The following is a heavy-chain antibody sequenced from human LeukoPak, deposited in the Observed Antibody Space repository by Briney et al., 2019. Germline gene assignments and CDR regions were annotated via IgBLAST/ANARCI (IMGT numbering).Heavy chain of an antibody. V-gene: IGHV5-51*01. CDR1: GYSFSRYW. J-gene: IGHJ4*02. CDR2: IYADDSDT. Sequence: GESLKISCQGSGYSFSRYWIGWVRQMPGKGLEWMGLIYADDSDTRYRPSFQGQVTISVDKSINTAYLQWISLKASDTAMYYCARRSVGATNSFDYWGQGTLVTVSS. D-gene: IGHD1-26*01. CDR3: ARRSVGATNSFDY.